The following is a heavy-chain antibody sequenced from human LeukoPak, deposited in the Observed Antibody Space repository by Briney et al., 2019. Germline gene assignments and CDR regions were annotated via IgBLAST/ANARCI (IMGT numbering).Heavy chain of an antibody. Sequence: VASVKVSCKASGYTFTSYNMNWVRQAPGQGLEWMGWISAYNGNTHYAQNLQGRVTMTTDTSTSTAYMELRGLRSDDTAAYYCARDLDILTAYYSGYWGQGTLVTVSS. J-gene: IGHJ4*02. D-gene: IGHD3-9*01. V-gene: IGHV1-18*04. CDR1: GYTFTSYN. CDR2: ISAYNGNT. CDR3: ARDLDILTAYYSGY.